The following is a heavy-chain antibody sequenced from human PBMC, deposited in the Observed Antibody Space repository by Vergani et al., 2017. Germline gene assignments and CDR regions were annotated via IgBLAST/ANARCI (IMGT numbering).Heavy chain of an antibody. CDR2: INSNTGDT. J-gene: IGHJ4*02. CDR1: GYSFTGYY. V-gene: IGHV1-2*06. Sequence: QEQLVQSGPEVKKPGASAEVSCQAPGYSFTGYYIQWVRQAAGQGPEWLGRINSNTGDTTYAQNFLGRRTMTSDTSTNTAYMNLKSLSSADTAVYYCTKDQAGDLDYWGQGTLFTVSS. CDR3: TKDQAGDLDY. D-gene: IGHD3-10*01.